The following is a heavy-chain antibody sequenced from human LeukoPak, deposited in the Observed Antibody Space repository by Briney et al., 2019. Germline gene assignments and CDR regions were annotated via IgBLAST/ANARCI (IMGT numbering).Heavy chain of an antibody. CDR3: ARPGESELAGYLQH. Sequence: GESLKISCQGSGYSFTSYYIAWERQRPGQGLEWMGIVYPADSDITYSPSVKGQVTISVDKSLKTAYLQWRNLKASDTAIYYCARPGESELAGYLQHWGQGTPVTVSS. J-gene: IGHJ1*01. V-gene: IGHV5-51*01. D-gene: IGHD2-21*01. CDR1: GYSFTSYY. CDR2: VYPADSDI.